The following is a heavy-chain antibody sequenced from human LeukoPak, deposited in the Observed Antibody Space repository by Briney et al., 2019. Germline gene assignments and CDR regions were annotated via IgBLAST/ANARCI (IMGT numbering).Heavy chain of an antibody. CDR2: TVANGGRT. Sequence: PGGSLRLSCAASGFTFSNAWMSWVRQAPGKGLEWVSSTVANGGRTYYADSVKGRFTISRDNSKNTLFLQMTSLRAEDTAVYYCAKDRLLWFGEFVYGMDVWGQGTTVTVSS. CDR1: GFTFSNAW. V-gene: IGHV3-23*01. CDR3: AKDRLLWFGEFVYGMDV. J-gene: IGHJ6*02. D-gene: IGHD3-10*01.